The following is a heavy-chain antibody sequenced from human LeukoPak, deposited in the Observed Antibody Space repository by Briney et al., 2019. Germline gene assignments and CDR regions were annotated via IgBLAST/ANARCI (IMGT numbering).Heavy chain of an antibody. CDR1: GYTFTSFG. CDR3: ARARYSSSPPDY. CDR2: ISAYNGNT. J-gene: IGHJ4*02. V-gene: IGHV1-18*01. Sequence: ASVKVSCKASGYTFTSFGISWVRQAPGQGLEWMGWISAYNGNTNYAQKLQGRVTMTTDTSTSTAYMELRSLRSDDTAVYHCARARYSSSPPDYWGQGTLVTVSS. D-gene: IGHD6-6*01.